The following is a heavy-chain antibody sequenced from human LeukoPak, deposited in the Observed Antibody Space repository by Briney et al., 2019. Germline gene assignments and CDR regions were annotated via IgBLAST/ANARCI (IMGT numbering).Heavy chain of an antibody. CDR1: GGSITSDY. Sequence: SETLSLTCTVSGGSITSDYWGWVRQPAGKGLEWIGRIYTTGRTDHHPSLNSRLTMSMDTSKNQFSLNLSSVTAADTAVYYCARVGYIGSSWLFDYWGQGALVIVSS. CDR3: ARVGYIGSSWLFDY. CDR2: IYTTGRT. V-gene: IGHV4-4*07. D-gene: IGHD1-26*01. J-gene: IGHJ4*02.